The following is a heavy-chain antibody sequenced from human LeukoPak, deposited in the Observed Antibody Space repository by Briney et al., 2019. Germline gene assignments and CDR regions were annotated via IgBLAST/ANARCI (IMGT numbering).Heavy chain of an antibody. CDR3: ARGSIAGATKNYFDY. J-gene: IGHJ4*02. Sequence: GESLEISCQVSGYSFINYWIAWVRRLPGKGLEWMGIIYPGDSDTRYSPSFQGQVTISVDKSISTAYLQWSSLNASDTAMYYCARGSIAGATKNYFDYWGQGTLVTVSS. CDR2: IYPGDSDT. V-gene: IGHV5-51*01. CDR1: GYSFINYW. D-gene: IGHD1-26*01.